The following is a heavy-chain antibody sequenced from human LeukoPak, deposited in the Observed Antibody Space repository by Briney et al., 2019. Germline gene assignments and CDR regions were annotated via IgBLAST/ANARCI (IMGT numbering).Heavy chain of an antibody. CDR1: GYTFTSYV. D-gene: IGHD6-13*01. CDR3: ARGGRAVAGSHFDY. CDR2: ISAYNGNT. Sequence: GASVKLSCKASGYTFTSYVIGWLRQAPGQGLEWMGWISAYNGNTNYAQKLQGRVTMTTDTSTSTAYMELRSLRSDDTAVYYCARGGRAVAGSHFDYWGQGTLVTVSS. J-gene: IGHJ4*02. V-gene: IGHV1-18*01.